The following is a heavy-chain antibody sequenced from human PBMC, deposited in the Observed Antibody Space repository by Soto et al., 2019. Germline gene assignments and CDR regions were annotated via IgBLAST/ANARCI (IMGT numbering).Heavy chain of an antibody. V-gene: IGHV4-59*01. D-gene: IGHD2-15*01. J-gene: IGHJ4*02. CDR3: VRVAGGGLFDE. CDR1: RASINNSY. Sequence: PSETLSLTCTVSRASINNSYWTWIRQPPGKRLEWIGYIHYTGSTNYNPSLRGRVTMSMDTSKNQFSLKLTSVTAADTAVYYCVRVAGGGLFDEWGPGNVVTVSS. CDR2: IHYTGST.